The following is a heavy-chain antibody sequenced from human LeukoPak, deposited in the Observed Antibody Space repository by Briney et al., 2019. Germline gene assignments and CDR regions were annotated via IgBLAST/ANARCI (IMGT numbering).Heavy chain of an antibody. J-gene: IGHJ3*01. CDR3: AKEFYGYGGNTDAFDV. D-gene: IGHD4-23*01. CDR2: ISYDEVTT. V-gene: IGHV3-30*18. Sequence: GRSLSLSCAASGLTFRNYGMHWVRQSPGRGLEWVAVISYDEVTTYYADSVEGRFTISRDNSKNTLYLQMNDLRAEDTAVYYCAKEFYGYGGNTDAFDVWGHGTVVIVSS. CDR1: GLTFRNYG.